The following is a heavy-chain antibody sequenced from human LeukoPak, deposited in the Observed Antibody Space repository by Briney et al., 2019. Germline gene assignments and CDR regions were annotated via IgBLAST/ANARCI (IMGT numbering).Heavy chain of an antibody. CDR2: INHSGST. CDR3: ARACSSTSCYDY. V-gene: IGHV4-34*01. D-gene: IGHD2-2*01. J-gene: IGHJ4*02. Sequence: SETLSLTCAVYGGSFSGYYWSWIRQPPGKGLEWIGEINHSGSTNYNPSLKSRVTISVDTSKNQFSLKLSSVTAADTAVYYCARACSSTSCYDYWGQGTLVTDSS. CDR1: GGSFSGYY.